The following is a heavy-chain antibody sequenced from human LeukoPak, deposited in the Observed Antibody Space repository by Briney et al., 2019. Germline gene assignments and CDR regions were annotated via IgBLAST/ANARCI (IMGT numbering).Heavy chain of an antibody. CDR3: ARGAQGCSSTSCYPHEYYFDY. CDR2: IYSGGST. Sequence: GGSLRLSCAASGFTVSSNNMSWVRLAPGKGPEWVSVIYSGGSTYYADSVKGRFTISRDNSKNTLYLQMNSLRAEDTAVYYCARGAQGCSSTSCYPHEYYFDYWGQGTLVTVSS. V-gene: IGHV3-53*01. J-gene: IGHJ4*02. CDR1: GFTVSSNN. D-gene: IGHD2-2*01.